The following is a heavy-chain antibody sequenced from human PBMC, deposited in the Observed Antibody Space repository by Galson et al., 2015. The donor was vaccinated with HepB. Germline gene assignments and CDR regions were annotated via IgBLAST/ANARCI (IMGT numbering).Heavy chain of an antibody. CDR1: GGTFSSYI. D-gene: IGHD6-13*01. V-gene: IGHV1-69*02. CDR3: ARAPLHLTLAAAGSFFDY. Sequence: SVKVSCKASGGTFSSYIISWVRQAPGQGLEWMGRIIPILGIANYAQKFQGRVTITVDKSTSTAYMELSSLRSEDTAMYYCARAPLHLTLAAAGSFFDYWGQGTLVTVSS. J-gene: IGHJ4*02. CDR2: IIPILGIA.